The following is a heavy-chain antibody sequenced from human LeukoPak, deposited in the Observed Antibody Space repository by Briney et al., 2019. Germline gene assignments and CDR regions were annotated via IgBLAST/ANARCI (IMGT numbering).Heavy chain of an antibody. V-gene: IGHV3-53*01. CDR2: IYSGGST. CDR3: AREVYYILTGYYLD. D-gene: IGHD3-9*01. Sequence: GGSLRLSCAASAFTVSSNYMSWVRQAPGKGLEWVSVIYSGGSTYYPDPVKGRFTISRANSKNTFYLQMNSLRAEDTAVYYCAREVYYILTGYYLDWGQGTLVTVS. J-gene: IGHJ4*02. CDR1: AFTVSSNY.